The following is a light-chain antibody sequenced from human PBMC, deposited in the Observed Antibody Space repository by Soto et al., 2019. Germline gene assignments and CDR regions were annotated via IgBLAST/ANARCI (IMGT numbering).Light chain of an antibody. CDR1: SSDVGYYNY. CDR2: DVN. CDR3: SSFTPSSYVV. Sequence: QSALTQPASVSGSPGQSITISCTGTSSDVGYYNYVSWYQQHPCKDPKLMIYDVNNRPSGVSDRFSGSKSGNTASLTISGLQDEDEGDYYCSSFTPSSYVVLGGGTKLTVL. J-gene: IGLJ2*01. V-gene: IGLV2-14*01.